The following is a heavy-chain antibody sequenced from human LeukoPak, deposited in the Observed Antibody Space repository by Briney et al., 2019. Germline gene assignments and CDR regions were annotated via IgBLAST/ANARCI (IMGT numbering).Heavy chain of an antibody. D-gene: IGHD2-15*01. CDR1: GFTFSSYT. CDR2: VSGSGGST. V-gene: IGHV3-23*01. J-gene: IGHJ1*01. CDR3: ANGRPCSGGSCYKYFQH. Sequence: GGSLRLSCAASGFTFSSYTMSWVRQAPGKGMQWGSTVSGSGGSTYNAGSVKGRFTISRDNSKNPLYLQMNSLRAEDTAVYYCANGRPCSGGSCYKYFQHWGQGTLVTVSS.